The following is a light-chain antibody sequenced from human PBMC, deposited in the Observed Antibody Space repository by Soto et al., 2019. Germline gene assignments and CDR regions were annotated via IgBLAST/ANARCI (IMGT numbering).Light chain of an antibody. CDR2: SAS. V-gene: IGKV1-39*01. CDR3: QQSYSTPRT. J-gene: IGKJ2*02. CDR1: QSISSY. Sequence: DIQMTQSPSSLSASVGDRVTITCRASQSISSYLNWYQQKPGKAHKLLIYSASSLQSGVPSRFSGGESGTDFTLTISSLQPEDFATYYCQQSYSTPRTFGQGTKLEIK.